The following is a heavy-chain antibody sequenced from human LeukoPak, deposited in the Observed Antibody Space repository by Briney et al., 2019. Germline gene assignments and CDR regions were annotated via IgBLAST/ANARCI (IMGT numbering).Heavy chain of an antibody. CDR2: IYYSGST. V-gene: IGHV4-39*07. D-gene: IGHD3-10*01. CDR3: AKGITLYYYYYMDV. Sequence: PSETLSLTCTVSGGSLSSSRYYWGWLRQPPGKGLEWMGSIYYSGSTYYNPSLKSRVTISVDTSKNQFSLKLSSVTAADTAVYYCAKGITLYYYYYMDVWGKGTTVTASS. CDR1: GGSLSSSRYY. J-gene: IGHJ6*03.